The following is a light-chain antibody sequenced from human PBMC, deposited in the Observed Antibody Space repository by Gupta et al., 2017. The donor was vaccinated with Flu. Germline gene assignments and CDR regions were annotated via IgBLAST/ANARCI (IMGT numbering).Light chain of an antibody. Sequence: EMVLTQSPGTLSLSPGESATLSCRASQNVNNNYLDWYQQKPGQTPSLLIYDASRSATGIPDRFSGSGAGSDFTLSSSRPEDEDVAVYYWQQDGSSRTFGQGTKVEIK. CDR1: QNVNNNY. CDR3: QQDGSSRT. CDR2: DAS. V-gene: IGKV3-20*01. J-gene: IGKJ1*01.